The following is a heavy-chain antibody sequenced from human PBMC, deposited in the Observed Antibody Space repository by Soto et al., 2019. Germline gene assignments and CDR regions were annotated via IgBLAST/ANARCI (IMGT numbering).Heavy chain of an antibody. CDR3: ARDRRDGDRTKKGVFDY. CDR1: GFTFSSYS. D-gene: IGHD4-17*01. J-gene: IGHJ4*02. CDR2: ISSSSSYI. Sequence: EVQLVESGGGLVKPGGSLRLSCAASGFTFSSYSMNWVRQAPGKGLEWVSSISSSSSYIYYADSVKGRFTISRDNAKNSLYLQMNSLRAEDTAVYCCARDRRDGDRTKKGVFDYWGQGTLVTVSS. V-gene: IGHV3-21*01.